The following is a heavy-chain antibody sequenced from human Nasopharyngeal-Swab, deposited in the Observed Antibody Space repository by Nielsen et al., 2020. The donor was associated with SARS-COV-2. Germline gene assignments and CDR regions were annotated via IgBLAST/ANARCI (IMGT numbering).Heavy chain of an antibody. CDR2: IDTSGT. J-gene: IGHJ4*02. CDR3: VRDSPMTRAVIVEY. V-gene: IGHV4-61*02. D-gene: IGHD3-10*01. Sequence: LRLSCTVSGDSIGSGKYYWGWIRQSAGKGLEWLGRIDTSGTTYNPSLKRRVTMSLDTSKNEFSLKVNSVTAADTAVYYCVRDSPMTRAVIVEYWGQGTLVTVSS. CDR1: GDSIGSGKYY.